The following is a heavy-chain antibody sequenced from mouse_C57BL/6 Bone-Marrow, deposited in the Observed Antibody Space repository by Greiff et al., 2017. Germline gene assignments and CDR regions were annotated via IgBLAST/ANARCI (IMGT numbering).Heavy chain of an antibody. CDR3: ARQGQLRLRDAMDY. J-gene: IGHJ4*01. D-gene: IGHD3-2*02. CDR2: ISSGGSYT. CDR1: GFTFSSYG. V-gene: IGHV5-6*01. Sequence: EVKLMESGGDLVKPGGSLKLSCAASGFTFSSYGMSWVRQTPDKRLEWVATISSGGSYTYYPDSVKGRFTISRDNATKPLYLQMSSLQSEDTAMYYCARQGQLRLRDAMDYWGQGTSVTVSS.